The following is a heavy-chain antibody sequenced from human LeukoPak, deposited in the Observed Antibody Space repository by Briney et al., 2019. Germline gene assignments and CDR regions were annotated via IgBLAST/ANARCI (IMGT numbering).Heavy chain of an antibody. CDR2: IYSGGHT. CDR1: GFTVSSNY. J-gene: IGHJ4*02. CDR3: AGTLWFGELLPIDY. V-gene: IGHV3-53*04. D-gene: IGHD3-10*01. Sequence: GGSLRLSCAASGFTVSSNYMSWVRQAPGKGLEWVSIIYSGGHTYYADSVKGRFTISRHNSKNTLYPQMNSLRVEDTAVYYCAGTLWFGELLPIDYWGQGTLVTVSS.